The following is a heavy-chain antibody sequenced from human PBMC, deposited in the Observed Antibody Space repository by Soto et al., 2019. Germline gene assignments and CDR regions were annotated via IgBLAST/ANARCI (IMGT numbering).Heavy chain of an antibody. J-gene: IGHJ3*02. D-gene: IGHD7-27*01. Sequence: QVQVVESGGGVVQPGRSLRLSCAASGFTFSSYGMHWVRQAPGKGLEWVAVISYDGSNKYYADSVKGRFTISRDNSKNTLYLQMNSLRAEDTAVYYCAKDLGHGGRGAFDIWGQGTMVTVSS. CDR1: GFTFSSYG. CDR2: ISYDGSNK. V-gene: IGHV3-30*18. CDR3: AKDLGHGGRGAFDI.